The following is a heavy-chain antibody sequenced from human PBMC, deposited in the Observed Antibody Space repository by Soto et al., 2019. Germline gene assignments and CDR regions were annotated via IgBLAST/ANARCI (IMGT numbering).Heavy chain of an antibody. Sequence: GGSLRLSCAASGFTFSSYSMNWVRQAPGKGLEWVSSISSSSTYIYYADSVKGRFTISRDNAKNSLYLQMNSLRAEDTAVYYCARYLPNMPGEAFWGQGTLVTVSS. J-gene: IGHJ4*02. CDR2: ISSSSTYI. CDR1: GFTFSSYS. D-gene: IGHD3-16*01. CDR3: ARYLPNMPGEAF. V-gene: IGHV3-21*01.